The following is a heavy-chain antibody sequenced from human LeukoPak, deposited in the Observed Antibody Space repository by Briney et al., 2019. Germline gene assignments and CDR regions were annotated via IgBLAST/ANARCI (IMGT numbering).Heavy chain of an antibody. CDR2: IKNKSDGGTT. CDR3: VTAAWNGNC. D-gene: IGHD1-1*01. CDR1: GFTLSNAW. V-gene: IGHV3-15*07. Sequence: GGSLRLSCAASGFTLSNAWMHWVRQAPGKGLEWVGRIKNKSDGGTTDYAAPVKDRFSMSKDDSKNTLYLQMNGLKTEDTAVYYCVTAAWNGNCWGQGTLVTVSS. J-gene: IGHJ4*02.